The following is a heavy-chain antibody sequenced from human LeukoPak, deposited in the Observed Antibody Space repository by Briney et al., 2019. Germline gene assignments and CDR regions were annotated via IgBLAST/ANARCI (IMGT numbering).Heavy chain of an antibody. J-gene: IGHJ3*02. Sequence: SETLSLTCTVSGGSISSGSYYWSWIRQPAGKGLEWIGRIYTSGSTNYNPSLKSRVTISVDTSKNQFSLKLSSVTAADTAVYYCARVLVGATSHAFDIWGQGTMVTVSS. CDR2: IYTSGST. V-gene: IGHV4-61*02. CDR3: ARVLVGATSHAFDI. D-gene: IGHD1-26*01. CDR1: GGSISSGSYY.